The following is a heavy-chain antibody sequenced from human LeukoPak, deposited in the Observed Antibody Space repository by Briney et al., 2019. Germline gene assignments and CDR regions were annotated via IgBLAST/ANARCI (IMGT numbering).Heavy chain of an antibody. D-gene: IGHD3-22*01. CDR3: ARVPLSSGYSAGYMFDI. CDR2: INRSGST. Sequence: SETLSLTCAVYRGSFSGYHWSWVRQPPGKGLEWIGEINRSGSTNYNPSLKSRVTISVDTSKNQFSLKLTSVTAADTAVYFCARVPLSSGYSAGYMFDIWGQGTMVTVSS. V-gene: IGHV4-34*01. J-gene: IGHJ3*02. CDR1: RGSFSGYH.